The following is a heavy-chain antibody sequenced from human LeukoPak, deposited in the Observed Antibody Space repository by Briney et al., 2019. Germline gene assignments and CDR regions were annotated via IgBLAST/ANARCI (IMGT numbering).Heavy chain of an antibody. Sequence: ASVKVSCKASGYSFTGYYIHWVRQAPGQGLEWMGWINPYSSDTDSAQKFQGRVAVTRDTSITTAYMDLSRLTSDDTAVYYCARANGGGAYYPFDYWGQGALVTVSS. D-gene: IGHD4-17*01. CDR3: ARANGGGAYYPFDY. V-gene: IGHV1-2*02. J-gene: IGHJ4*02. CDR1: GYSFTGYY. CDR2: INPYSSDT.